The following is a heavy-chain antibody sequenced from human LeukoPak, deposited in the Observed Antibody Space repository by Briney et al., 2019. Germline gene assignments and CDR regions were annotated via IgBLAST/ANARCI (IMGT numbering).Heavy chain of an antibody. CDR1: GGSISSSSYY. CDR2: IYYSGST. Sequence: SETLSLTCTVSGGSISSSSYYWGWIRQPPGKGLEWIGSIYYSGSTYYNPSLKSRVTISVDTSKNQFSLKLSSVTAADTAVYYCARGRRSTMIVVVITKPFDYWGQGTLVTVSS. J-gene: IGHJ4*02. D-gene: IGHD3-22*01. V-gene: IGHV4-39*07. CDR3: ARGRRSTMIVVVITKPFDY.